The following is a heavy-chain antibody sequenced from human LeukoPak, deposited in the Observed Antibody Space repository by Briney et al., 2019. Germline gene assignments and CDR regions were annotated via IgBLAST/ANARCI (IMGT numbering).Heavy chain of an antibody. D-gene: IGHD2-2*01. CDR3: ARRVVVAAAPYYFDY. J-gene: IGHJ4*02. Sequence: GGSLRLSCAASGFTFSSYAMNWVRQAPGKGLEWVSGISGSGGSTYYADSVKGRFTISRDNSKNTLYLQMNSLRVEDTAVYYCARRVVVAAAPYYFDYWGQGTLVTVSS. CDR2: ISGSGGST. CDR1: GFTFSSYA. V-gene: IGHV3-23*01.